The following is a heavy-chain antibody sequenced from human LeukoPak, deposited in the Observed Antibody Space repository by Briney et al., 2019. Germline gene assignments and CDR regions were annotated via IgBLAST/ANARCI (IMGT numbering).Heavy chain of an antibody. V-gene: IGHV3-7*05. Sequence: GASVRLSCVASGFTFNNYWMSWVRQAPGKGLEWVASIKQDGSDKYYVDSVRGRFTISRDNAKNSLYLQMSSLRAGDTAVYYCARGYNTADYWGQGSLVTAAS. CDR1: GFTFNNYW. CDR2: IKQDGSDK. D-gene: IGHD5-18*01. J-gene: IGHJ4*02. CDR3: ARGYNTADY.